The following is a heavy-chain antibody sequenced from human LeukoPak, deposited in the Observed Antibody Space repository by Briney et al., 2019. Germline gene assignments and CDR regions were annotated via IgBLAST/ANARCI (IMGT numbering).Heavy chain of an antibody. J-gene: IGHJ4*02. V-gene: IGHV3-23*01. CDR3: ARGAHYDSTGYYPSYFDC. D-gene: IGHD3-22*01. Sequence: GGSLRLSCAASGFTFSSYAMIWVRQAPGKGLEWVSAISGSGGSTYYADSVKGRFTISRDNSNNTLFLQMNSLRADDTAIYYCARGAHYDSTGYYPSYFDCWGQGILVTVSS. CDR1: GFTFSSYA. CDR2: ISGSGGST.